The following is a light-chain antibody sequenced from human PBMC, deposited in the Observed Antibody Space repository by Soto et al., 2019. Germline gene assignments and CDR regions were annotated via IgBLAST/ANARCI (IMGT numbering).Light chain of an antibody. V-gene: IGKV3-20*01. CDR1: QSVTSSY. CDR3: QQYGSSRNT. J-gene: IGKJ2*01. Sequence: ENALTQSPCTLSLSPGERATLSCRASQSVTSSYLAWYQQKPGQAPRLLIYSASSRATGVPDRFSGSGSATDFTLTISRVEPEDFAVYYCQQYGSSRNTFGQGTKVDIK. CDR2: SAS.